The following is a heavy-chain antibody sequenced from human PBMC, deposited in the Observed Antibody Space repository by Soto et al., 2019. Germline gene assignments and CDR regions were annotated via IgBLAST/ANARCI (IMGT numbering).Heavy chain of an antibody. CDR2: ISYDGSNA. CDR3: ARDSETNGYSYDYFDY. D-gene: IGHD5-18*01. CDR1: GFTFRTYA. J-gene: IGHJ4*02. Sequence: PGGSLRLSCAASGFTFRTYAMHWVRQAPGKGLEWVAVISYDGSNAYYADSVKGRFTISRDNSKNTLYVQMNSLRTEDSAVYYCARDSETNGYSYDYFDYWGQGTLVTVS. V-gene: IGHV3-30*04.